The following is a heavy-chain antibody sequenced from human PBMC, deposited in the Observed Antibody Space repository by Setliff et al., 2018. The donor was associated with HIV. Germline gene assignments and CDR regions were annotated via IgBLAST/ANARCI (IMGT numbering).Heavy chain of an antibody. CDR1: GDSISNPNYY. CDR2: IYFSESP. D-gene: IGHD4-17*01. V-gene: IGHV4-39*07. J-gene: IGHJ6*04. CDR3: ARDRSRHYGAGGRLDV. Sequence: ETLSLTCSVSGDSISNPNYYWGWIRQPPGKGLEWIGSIYFSESPYYNPSLSSRVTISVDTSTNQFSLKLSSVTAADTAVYYCARDRSRHYGAGGRLDVWGKGTTVTVSS.